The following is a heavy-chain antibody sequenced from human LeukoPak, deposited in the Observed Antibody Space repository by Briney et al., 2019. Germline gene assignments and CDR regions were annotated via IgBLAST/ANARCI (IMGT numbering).Heavy chain of an antibody. D-gene: IGHD4-17*01. CDR3: AKGSLYGDNVYDS. CDR1: GFTFSTYA. Sequence: GGSLRLSCAASGFTFSTYAMHWVRQAPGKGLEWVAVISYDGSSKYYADSVKGRFIISRDNSKNTLYLQMNSLRAEDTAVYYCAKGSLYGDNVYDSWGQGTLVTVSS. CDR2: ISYDGSSK. J-gene: IGHJ4*02. V-gene: IGHV3-30*04.